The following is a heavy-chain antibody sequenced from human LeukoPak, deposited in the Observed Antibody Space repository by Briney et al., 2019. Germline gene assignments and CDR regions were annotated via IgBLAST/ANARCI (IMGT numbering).Heavy chain of an antibody. CDR3: AKAQYYDSSGYFYY. CDR2: ISYDGSNK. D-gene: IGHD3-22*01. V-gene: IGHV3-30*18. J-gene: IGHJ4*02. Sequence: GGSLRLSCAASGFTFSSYGMHWVRQAPGKGLEWVAVISYDGSNKYYADSVKGRFTISRDNSKNTLYLQMNSLRAEDKAVYYCAKAQYYDSSGYFYYWGQGTLVTVSS. CDR1: GFTFSSYG.